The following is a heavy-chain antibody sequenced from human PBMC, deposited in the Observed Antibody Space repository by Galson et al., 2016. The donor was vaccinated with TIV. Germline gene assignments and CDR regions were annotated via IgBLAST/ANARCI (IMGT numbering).Heavy chain of an antibody. CDR1: GFTFDDYG. D-gene: IGHD2-21*02. CDR3: AKEQSCGGDCYLFDF. CDR2: ITWSSVGI. J-gene: IGHJ4*02. V-gene: IGHV3-9*01. Sequence: SLRLSCAASGFTFDDYGMHWVRQPPGKGLEWVSSITWSSVGIDYADSVKGRFTISRDNAKNSLYLQMNSLRPDDTALYYCAKEQSCGGDCYLFDFWGQGALVTVSS.